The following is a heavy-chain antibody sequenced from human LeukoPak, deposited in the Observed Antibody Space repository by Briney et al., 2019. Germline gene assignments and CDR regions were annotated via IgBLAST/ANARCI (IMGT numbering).Heavy chain of an antibody. V-gene: IGHV3-23*01. D-gene: IGHD3-22*01. Sequence: GGSLRLSCVVSGFTFSSYGMSWVRQAPGKGLEWVSAISGSGGSTYYADSVKGRFTISRDNSKNTLYLQMNSLRAEDTAVYYCAKDSPPVPQDYYDSICYFDYWGQGTLVTVSS. J-gene: IGHJ4*02. CDR2: ISGSGGST. CDR1: GFTFSSYG. CDR3: AKDSPPVPQDYYDSICYFDY.